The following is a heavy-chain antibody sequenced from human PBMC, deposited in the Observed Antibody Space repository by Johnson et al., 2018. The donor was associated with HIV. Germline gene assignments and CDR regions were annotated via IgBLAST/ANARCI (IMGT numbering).Heavy chain of an antibody. J-gene: IGHJ3*02. CDR2: ISYDGSNK. D-gene: IGHD6-25*01. Sequence: VQLVESGGGVVQPGRSLRLSCAASGFTFSSYAMHWVRQAPGKGLEWVAVISYDGSNKYYADSVKGRFTISRDNSKNTLYLQMNSLRAEDTAVYYCAKDGSVAGHEDAFDIWGQGTMVTVSS. V-gene: IGHV3-30*04. CDR1: GFTFSSYA. CDR3: AKDGSVAGHEDAFDI.